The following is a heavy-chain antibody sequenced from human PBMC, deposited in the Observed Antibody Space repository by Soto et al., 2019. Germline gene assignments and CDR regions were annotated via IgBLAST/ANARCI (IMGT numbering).Heavy chain of an antibody. V-gene: IGHV4-4*02. CDR1: GGSISSSNW. CDR3: ASQYYYDSSGYYFVLDY. D-gene: IGHD3-22*01. CDR2: IYHSGST. J-gene: IGHJ4*02. Sequence: QVQLQESGPGLVKPSGTLSLTCAVSGGSISSSNWWSWVRQPPGKGLEWIGEIYHSGSTNYNPSLKSRVTISVDKSKNQFSLKLSSVTAADTAVYYCASQYYYDSSGYYFVLDYWGQGTLVTVSS.